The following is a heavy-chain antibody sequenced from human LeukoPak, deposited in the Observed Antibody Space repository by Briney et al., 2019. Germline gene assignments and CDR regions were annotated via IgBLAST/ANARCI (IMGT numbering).Heavy chain of an antibody. CDR1: GGSISSGGYY. V-gene: IGHV4-31*03. CDR2: IYYSGST. Sequence: PSETLSLTCTASGGSISSGGYYWSWIRQHPGKGLEWIGYIYYSGSTYYNPSLKSRVTISVDTSKNQFSLKLSSVTAADTAVYYCARVPEGYCSSTSCWNWFDPWGQGTLVTVSS. J-gene: IGHJ5*02. D-gene: IGHD2-2*01. CDR3: ARVPEGYCSSTSCWNWFDP.